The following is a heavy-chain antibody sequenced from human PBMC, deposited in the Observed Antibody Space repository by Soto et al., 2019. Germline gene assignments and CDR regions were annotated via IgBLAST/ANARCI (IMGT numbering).Heavy chain of an antibody. Sequence: GGSLRLSCAASGFTFSSYSMNWARQAPGKGLEWVSVIWYDGSNKYYADSVKGRFTISRDNSKNTLYLQMTSLRAEDTAVYYCARDPSMVRGVPDHYYYMDVWGKGTTVTVSS. D-gene: IGHD3-10*01. CDR2: IWYDGSNK. V-gene: IGHV3-33*08. CDR3: ARDPSMVRGVPDHYYYMDV. J-gene: IGHJ6*03. CDR1: GFTFSSYS.